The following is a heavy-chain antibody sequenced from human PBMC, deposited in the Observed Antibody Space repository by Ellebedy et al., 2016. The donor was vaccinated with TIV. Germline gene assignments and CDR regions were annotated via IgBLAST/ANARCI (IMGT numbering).Heavy chain of an antibody. CDR1: GYTFTGYH. CDR2: VNPDSGET. Sequence: ASVKVSXXASGYTFTGYHMHWMRQAPGQGLEWMGWVNPDSGETKYVEKLQGRVTMTRDTSITTAYMELTSLRSDDTAVYYCARDDPFGSGTFVGFDQWGQGTLVTVSS. J-gene: IGHJ4*02. CDR3: ARDDPFGSGTFVGFDQ. V-gene: IGHV1-2*02. D-gene: IGHD3-10*01.